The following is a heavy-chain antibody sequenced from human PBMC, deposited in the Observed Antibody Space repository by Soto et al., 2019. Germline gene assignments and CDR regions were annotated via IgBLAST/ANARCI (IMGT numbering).Heavy chain of an antibody. V-gene: IGHV1-18*01. CDR3: ARRPVYLGAHQLGTGVY. Sequence: ASVKVSCKASGYTFTSYGISWVRQAPGQGLEWMGWISAYNGNTNYAQKLQGRVTMTTDTSTSTAYMELRSLRSDDTAVYYCARRPVYLGAHQLGTGVYWGQGTLVTVSS. CDR2: ISAYNGNT. D-gene: IGHD6-13*01. CDR1: GYTFTSYG. J-gene: IGHJ4*02.